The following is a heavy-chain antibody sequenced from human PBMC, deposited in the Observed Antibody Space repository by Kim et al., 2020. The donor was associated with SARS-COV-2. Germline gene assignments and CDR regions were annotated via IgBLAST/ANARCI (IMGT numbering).Heavy chain of an antibody. Sequence: SETLSLTCSVSGGSIRSGGKFWTWIRQHPAKGLEWIGYISYSGNSHYSPSLRSRVSISLQTSKNQFSLELSSVTAADTAVYYCARDQALVSW. CDR3: ARDQALVS. CDR2: ISYSGNS. CDR1: GGSIRSGGKF. J-gene: IGHJ5*01. V-gene: IGHV4-31*03.